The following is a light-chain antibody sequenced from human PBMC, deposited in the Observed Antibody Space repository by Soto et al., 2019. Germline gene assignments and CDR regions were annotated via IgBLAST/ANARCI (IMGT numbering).Light chain of an antibody. CDR1: QSVSDNA. Sequence: EIVLTQSPGTLSLSPGERATLSCRASQSVSDNALAWYQQKPGQAPRLLIYGASTRVVGIPDRFSGSGSGTDFTLTIIRLEPEDTAVYYCQRYGRSPPLTFGPGTEVEIK. J-gene: IGKJ3*01. CDR3: QRYGRSPPLT. V-gene: IGKV3-20*01. CDR2: GAS.